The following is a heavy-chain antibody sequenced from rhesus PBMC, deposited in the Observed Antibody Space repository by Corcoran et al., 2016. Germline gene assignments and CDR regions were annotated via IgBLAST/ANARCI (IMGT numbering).Heavy chain of an antibody. D-gene: IGHD5-12*01. V-gene: IGHV2-174*01. Sequence: QVTLKESGPALVKPTQTRTLTCTFSGFSLTTSGMGVGWIRQPPGKALEWLALIDWDDAKRYNTSLKSRTTISQDTSQNQVVLTMTNMDPVDTATYYCERWIQLQNRGVTHWYFDLWGPGTPITISS. CDR3: ERWIQLQNRGVTHWYFDL. J-gene: IGHJ2*01. CDR1: GFSLTTSGMG. CDR2: IDWDDAK.